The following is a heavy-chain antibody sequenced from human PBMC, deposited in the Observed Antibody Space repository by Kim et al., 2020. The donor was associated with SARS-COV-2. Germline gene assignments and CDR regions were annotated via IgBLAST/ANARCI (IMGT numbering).Heavy chain of an antibody. V-gene: IGHV4-34*01. CDR1: GGSFSGYY. J-gene: IGHJ6*02. Sequence: SETLSLTCAVYGGSFSGYYWSWIRQPPGKGLEWIGEINHSGSTNYNPSLKSRVTISVDTSKNQFSLKLSSVTAADTAVYYCARGGPYGMDVWGQWTTVTVSS. CDR3: ARGGPYGMDV. CDR2: INHSGST.